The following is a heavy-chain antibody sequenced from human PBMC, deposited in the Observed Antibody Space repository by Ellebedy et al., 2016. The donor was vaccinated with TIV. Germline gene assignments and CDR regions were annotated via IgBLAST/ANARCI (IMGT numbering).Heavy chain of an antibody. V-gene: IGHV3-66*01. Sequence: GESLKISCAASGFTVSSNYMSWVRQAPGKGLECVSVIYSGGTTYYADSVKGRFTISRDNAKNSLFLQMNSLRAEDTAVYYCARDKSRTMIALDYWGQGTLVTVSS. D-gene: IGHD3-22*01. CDR2: IYSGGTT. CDR1: GFTVSSNY. CDR3: ARDKSRTMIALDY. J-gene: IGHJ4*02.